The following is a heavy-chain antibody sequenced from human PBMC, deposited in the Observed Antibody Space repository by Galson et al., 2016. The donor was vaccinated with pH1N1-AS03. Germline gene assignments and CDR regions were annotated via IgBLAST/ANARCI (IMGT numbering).Heavy chain of an antibody. CDR1: GLTFSSYA. V-gene: IGHV3-23*01. CDR2: ISGSGGST. J-gene: IGHJ5*02. Sequence: SLRLSCAASGLTFSSYALTRVRQAPGKGLEWVSAISGSGGSTYYADPVKGRFTISRDNSKNTLYLQMNSLRTEDAAVYYCARGDNHGSISYLLDLWGQGTLVTVSS. D-gene: IGHD4-23*01. CDR3: ARGDNHGSISYLLDL.